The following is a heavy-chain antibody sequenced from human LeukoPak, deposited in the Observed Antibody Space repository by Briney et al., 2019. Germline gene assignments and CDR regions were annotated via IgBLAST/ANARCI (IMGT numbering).Heavy chain of an antibody. D-gene: IGHD2-21*02. CDR1: GGSISSYY. CDR2: IYYSGST. CDR3: ARRDGLDAFDI. V-gene: IGHV4-59*08. Sequence: SETLSLTCTVSGGSISSYYWSWIRQPPGKGLEWIGYIYYSGSTNYNPSLKSRVTISVDTSKNQFSLKLSSVTAADTAVYYCARRDGLDAFDIWAKGQWSPSLQ. J-gene: IGHJ3*02.